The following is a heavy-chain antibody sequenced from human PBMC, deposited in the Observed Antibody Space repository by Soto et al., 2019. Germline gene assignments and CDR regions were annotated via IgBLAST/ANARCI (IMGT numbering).Heavy chain of an antibody. D-gene: IGHD4-17*01. Sequence: GASVKVSCKASGYTFTSYYMHWVRQAPGQGLEWMGIINPSGGRTSYAQKFKGRVTMTRETSTSTVCMELSSLRSEDTAVYYCARRSTVVNGEFDYWGEGTLVTVS. CDR3: ARRSTVVNGEFDY. CDR1: GYTFTSYY. J-gene: IGHJ4*02. V-gene: IGHV1-46*01. CDR2: INPSGGRT.